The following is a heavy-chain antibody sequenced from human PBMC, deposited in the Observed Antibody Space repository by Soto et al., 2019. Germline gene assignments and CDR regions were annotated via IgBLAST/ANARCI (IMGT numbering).Heavy chain of an antibody. CDR3: ARHRSASTGWFEP. CDR2: IYHTGST. D-gene: IGHD6-19*01. J-gene: IGHJ5*02. Sequence: QLQLQESGPGLVKPSETLSLTCTVSGDSFRRSSFYWAWIRQPPGKGLEWIGSIYHTGSTYSNPSLKSRVTLSVDSSKNQISLTVTSMTAADTAFYFCARHRSASTGWFEPWGQGTLVTVSS. V-gene: IGHV4-39*01. CDR1: GDSFRRSSFY.